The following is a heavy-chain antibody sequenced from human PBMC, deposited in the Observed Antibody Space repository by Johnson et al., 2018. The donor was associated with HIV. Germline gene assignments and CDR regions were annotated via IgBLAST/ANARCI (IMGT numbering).Heavy chain of an antibody. V-gene: IGHV3-20*04. CDR3: AKDRSYYSYLDAFDV. CDR2: INWNGGSI. CDR1: GFTFDEYA. Sequence: EMQLVESGGGVVRPGGSLRLCCGASGFTFDEYAMSWVRQGPGKGLEWVSGINWNGGSIGYADSVKGRFTISRDNAKNSLYLQMNSLRAEDTALYYCAKDRSYYSYLDAFDVWGQGTMVTVSS. D-gene: IGHD1-26*01. J-gene: IGHJ3*01.